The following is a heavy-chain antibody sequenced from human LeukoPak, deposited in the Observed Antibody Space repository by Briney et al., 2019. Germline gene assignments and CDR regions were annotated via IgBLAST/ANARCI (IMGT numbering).Heavy chain of an antibody. V-gene: IGHV4-59*08. J-gene: IGHJ6*02. D-gene: IGHD3-10*01. CDR1: RGSISPYY. Sequence: AETLSLTCTLSRGSISPYYWSWIRQPPVEGLEWLGYNYYTGNTKYNPSLKSQITISVDTSNNQLSLTLTSVTAANTAVYYCASHAFPYYRSAPRSWYYYGMDVWGQGTTVAVSS. CDR2: NYYTGNT. CDR3: ASHAFPYYRSAPRSWYYYGMDV.